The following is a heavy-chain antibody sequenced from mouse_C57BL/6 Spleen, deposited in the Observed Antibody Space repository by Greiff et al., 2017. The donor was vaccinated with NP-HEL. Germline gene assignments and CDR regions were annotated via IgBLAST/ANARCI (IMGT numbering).Heavy chain of an antibody. Sequence: HVQLQQPGAELVKPGASVKLSCNSSGYTFTSYRMHWVKQRPGPGLEWIGMIHPNSGSTNYNEKFKSKATLTVDKYSSTAYMQLSSLTSEDSAVYYCGRQEYYGSSWYFDVWGTGTTVTVSS. CDR3: GRQEYYGSSWYFDV. V-gene: IGHV1-64*01. D-gene: IGHD1-1*01. J-gene: IGHJ1*03. CDR2: IHPNSGST. CDR1: GYTFTSYR.